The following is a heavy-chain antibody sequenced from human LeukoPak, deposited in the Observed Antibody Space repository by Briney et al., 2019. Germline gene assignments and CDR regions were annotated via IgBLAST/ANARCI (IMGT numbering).Heavy chain of an antibody. CDR1: GFSFSSYA. V-gene: IGHV3-23*01. J-gene: IGHJ4*02. D-gene: IGHD4-23*01. CDR3: VKGGGNVRRYFEY. Sequence: GGSLRLSCAASGFSFSSYAMTWVRQAPGKGLEWVSSISVNGGTTYYADSVKGRFTISRDSSKNTLYLQMNSLRAEDTAVYYCVKGGGNVRRYFEYWGQGTLVTVSS. CDR2: ISVNGGTT.